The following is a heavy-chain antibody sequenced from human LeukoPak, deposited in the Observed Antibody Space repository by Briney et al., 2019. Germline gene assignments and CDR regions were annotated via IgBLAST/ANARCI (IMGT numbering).Heavy chain of an antibody. CDR1: EFTFSYYS. Sequence: PGGSLRLSCAASEFTFSYYSMNWVRQTPGKGLEWVSYISGGSDYIYYADSVKGRFTISRDNAKNSVYLQMNSLRAEDTAVYYCARNYGGNSGSFDSWGQGTLVTVSS. D-gene: IGHD4-23*01. J-gene: IGHJ4*02. CDR2: ISGGSDYI. CDR3: ARNYGGNSGSFDS. V-gene: IGHV3-21*01.